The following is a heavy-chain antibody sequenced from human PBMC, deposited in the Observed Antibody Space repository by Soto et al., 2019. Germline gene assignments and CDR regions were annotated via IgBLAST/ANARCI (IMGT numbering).Heavy chain of an antibody. Sequence: SETLSLTCAVYGGSFSGYYWSWIRQPPGKGLEWIGEINHSGSTNYNPSLKSRVTISVDTSKNQFSLKLSSVTAADTGVYYCASSPTILGVVIEGGWFDPWGQGTLVTVSS. V-gene: IGHV4-34*01. J-gene: IGHJ5*02. CDR1: GGSFSGYY. CDR3: ASSPTILGVVIEGGWFDP. D-gene: IGHD3-3*01. CDR2: INHSGST.